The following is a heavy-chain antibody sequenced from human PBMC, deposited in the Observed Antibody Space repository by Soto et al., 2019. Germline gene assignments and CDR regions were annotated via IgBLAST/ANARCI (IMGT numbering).Heavy chain of an antibody. CDR2: TYSRSKWYN. J-gene: IGHJ5*02. V-gene: IGHV6-1*01. Sequence: SQTLSLTCAISVDSVSSNTASWNLVRQSPSRGLEWLGRTYSRSKWYNDYAVSVKSRIIINPDTSKNQFSLQLNSVTPEDTAVYYCAKGDNLGPKIPYAFDPWGQGILVTVSS. D-gene: IGHD1-1*01. CDR3: AKGDNLGPKIPYAFDP. CDR1: VDSVSSNTAS.